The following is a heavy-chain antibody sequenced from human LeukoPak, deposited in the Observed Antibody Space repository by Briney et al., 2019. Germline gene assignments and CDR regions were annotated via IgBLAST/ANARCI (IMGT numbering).Heavy chain of an antibody. CDR1: GFTFSSYW. D-gene: IGHD3-22*01. Sequence: GGSLRLSCAASGFTFSSYWMHWVRQAPGKGLVWVSRINSDGSSTSYADSVKGRFTISRDNSKNTLYLQMNSLRAEDTAVYYCAKDGLYYYDSSGYAYWGQGTLVTVSS. CDR3: AKDGLYYYDSSGYAY. CDR2: INSDGSST. J-gene: IGHJ4*02. V-gene: IGHV3-74*01.